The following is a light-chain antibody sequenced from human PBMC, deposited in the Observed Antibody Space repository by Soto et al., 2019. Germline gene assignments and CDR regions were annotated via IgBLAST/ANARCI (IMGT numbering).Light chain of an antibody. Sequence: QSALTQPRSVSGSPGQSVTISCTGTSSDVGGYNYVSWYQQHPGKAPKLMIYDVSKRPSGVPDRFSGSKSGNTASLTISGLQAEDEAHYYCCSSAGSYTSVFGGGTKLPS. J-gene: IGLJ3*02. CDR3: CSSAGSYTSV. CDR2: DVS. CDR1: SSDVGGYNY. V-gene: IGLV2-11*01.